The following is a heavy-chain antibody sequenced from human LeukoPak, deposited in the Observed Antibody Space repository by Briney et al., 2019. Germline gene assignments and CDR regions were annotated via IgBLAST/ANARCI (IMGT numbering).Heavy chain of an antibody. CDR1: GFTLSSYA. V-gene: IGHV3-30*04. CDR2: ISYDGSNK. CDR3: ARVGYSYGPYYYYGMDV. J-gene: IGHJ6*04. Sequence: GGSLRLSCAASGFTLSSYAMHWVRQAPGKGLEWVAVISYDGSNKYYADSVKGRFTISRDNPENTLYLQMNSLRAEDTAVYYCARVGYSYGPYYYYGMDVWDKGTTVTVSS. D-gene: IGHD5-18*01.